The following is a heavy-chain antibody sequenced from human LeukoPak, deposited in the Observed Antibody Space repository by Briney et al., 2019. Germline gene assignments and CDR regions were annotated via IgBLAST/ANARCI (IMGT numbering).Heavy chain of an antibody. CDR1: GFTFSSYE. J-gene: IGHJ6*03. CDR3: ARAQVGNYVFYYYYMDV. CDR2: ISSSGSTI. V-gene: IGHV3-48*03. D-gene: IGHD1-7*01. Sequence: PGGSLRLSCAASGFTFSSYEMNWVRQAPGKGLEWVSYISSSGSTIYYADSVKGRFTTSRDNAKNSLYLQMNSLRAEDTAVYYCARAQVGNYVFYYYYMDVWGKGTTVTVSS.